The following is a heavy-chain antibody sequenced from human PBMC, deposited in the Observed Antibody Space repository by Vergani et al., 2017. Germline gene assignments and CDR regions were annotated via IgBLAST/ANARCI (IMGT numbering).Heavy chain of an antibody. V-gene: IGHV3-30-3*01. CDR1: GFTFSSYA. D-gene: IGHD4-17*01. Sequence: QVQLVESGGGVVQPGRSLRLSCAASGFTFSSYAMHWVRQAPGKGLEWVAVISYDGSNKYYADSVKGRFTISRDNSKNTLYLQMNSLRAEDTAVYYCARDFATVTQIENDYWGQGTLVTVSS. CDR2: ISYDGSNK. J-gene: IGHJ4*02. CDR3: ARDFATVTQIENDY.